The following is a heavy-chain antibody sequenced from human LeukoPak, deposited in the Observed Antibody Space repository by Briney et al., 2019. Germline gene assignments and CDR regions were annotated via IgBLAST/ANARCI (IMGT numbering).Heavy chain of an antibody. J-gene: IGHJ4*02. D-gene: IGHD3-10*01. CDR1: GFTFSSYG. V-gene: IGHV3-33*01. CDR2: IWYDGSNK. CDR3: ARGDYYGSGSLFFDY. Sequence: PGGSLRLSCAASGFTFSSYGMHWVRQAPGKGLEWVAVIWYDGSNKYYADSVKGRFTVSRDNSKNTLYLQMNSLRAEDTAVYYCARGDYYGSGSLFFDYWGQGTLVTVSS.